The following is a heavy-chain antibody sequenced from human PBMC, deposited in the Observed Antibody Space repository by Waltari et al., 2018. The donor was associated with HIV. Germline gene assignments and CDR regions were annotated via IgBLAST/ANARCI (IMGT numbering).Heavy chain of an antibody. D-gene: IGHD1-26*01. CDR3: ARAIVGATWGY. CDR2: IYQSGST. CDR1: GYSISSGYY. J-gene: IGHJ4*02. V-gene: IGHV4-38-2*01. Sequence: QVQLQESGPGLVKPSETLSLTCAVSGYSISSGYYWGWIRQPPGKGLEWIGSIYQSGSTYYNPSLKSRVTISVDTSKNQFSLKLSSVTAADTAVYYCARAIVGATWGYWGQGTLVTVSS.